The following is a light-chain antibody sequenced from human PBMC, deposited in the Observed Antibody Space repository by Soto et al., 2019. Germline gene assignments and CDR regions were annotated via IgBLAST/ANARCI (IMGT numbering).Light chain of an antibody. Sequence: EIVLTQSPGTLSLSPGERATLSCRASQSVSSSYLAWYQQKPGQAPRLLIYGASSRATGIPDRFSGSGSGPDFPLTISRLEREDFAVYYCQQYGSSPWTFGQGTKVEIK. V-gene: IGKV3-20*01. J-gene: IGKJ1*01. CDR1: QSVSSSY. CDR2: GAS. CDR3: QQYGSSPWT.